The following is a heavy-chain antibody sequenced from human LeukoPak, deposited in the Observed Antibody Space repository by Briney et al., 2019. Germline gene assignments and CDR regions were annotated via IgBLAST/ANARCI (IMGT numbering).Heavy chain of an antibody. Sequence: SETLSLTCTVSGGSITSTSYYWSWIRQPPGKGLEWIGSIYYSGSTFYNPSLESRVTISIDTSSNQFYLEMTSVTAADTAVYYCASRGGFYFNWFAPWGQGTLVTVSS. CDR2: IYYSGST. CDR1: GGSITSTSYY. D-gene: IGHD3-22*01. V-gene: IGHV4-39*07. CDR3: ASRGGFYFNWFAP. J-gene: IGHJ5*02.